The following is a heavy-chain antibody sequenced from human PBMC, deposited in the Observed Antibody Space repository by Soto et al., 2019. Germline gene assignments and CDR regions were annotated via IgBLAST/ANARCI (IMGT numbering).Heavy chain of an antibody. V-gene: IGHV1-3*01. Sequence: ASVKVSCKASGYTFTSYAMHWVRQAPGQRLEWMGWINAGNGNTKYSQKFQGRVTITRDTSASTAYMELSSLRSEDTAVYYCARVVTIFGVVTTVGYYYGMDVWGQGTTVTVSS. CDR3: ARVVTIFGVVTTVGYYYGMDV. CDR1: GYTFTSYA. J-gene: IGHJ6*02. CDR2: INAGNGNT. D-gene: IGHD3-3*01.